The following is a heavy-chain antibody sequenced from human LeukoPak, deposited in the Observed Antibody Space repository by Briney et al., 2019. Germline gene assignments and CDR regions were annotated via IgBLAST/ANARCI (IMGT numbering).Heavy chain of an antibody. Sequence: SGGSLRLSCAASGFTFGSYAMSWVRQAPGKGLEWVSAISGSGGSTYYADSVKGRFTISRDNSKNTLYLQMNSLRAEDTAVYYCAKDSGYDYYYYYYGMDVWGQGTTVTVSS. V-gene: IGHV3-23*01. D-gene: IGHD5-12*01. CDR3: AKDSGYDYYYYYYGMDV. J-gene: IGHJ6*02. CDR2: ISGSGGST. CDR1: GFTFGSYA.